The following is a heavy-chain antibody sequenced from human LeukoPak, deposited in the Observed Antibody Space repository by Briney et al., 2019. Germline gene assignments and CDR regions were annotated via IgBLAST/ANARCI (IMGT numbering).Heavy chain of an antibody. CDR3: AKDPLYSGSYYFDY. CDR2: ISGSGGST. Sequence: GGSLRLSCAASGFTFSSYAMSWVHQAPGKGLEWVSGISGSGGSTYYADSVKGRFTISRDNSKNTLYLQMNSLRAEDTAVYYCAKDPLYSGSYYFDYWGQGTLVTVSS. CDR1: GFTFSSYA. J-gene: IGHJ4*02. V-gene: IGHV3-23*01. D-gene: IGHD1-26*01.